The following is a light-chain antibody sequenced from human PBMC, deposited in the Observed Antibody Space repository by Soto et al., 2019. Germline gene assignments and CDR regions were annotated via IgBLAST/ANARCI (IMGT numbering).Light chain of an antibody. CDR2: WAS. V-gene: IGKV4-1*01. J-gene: IGKJ4*01. CDR3: QQYYATPLT. CDR1: QSLFYSSDNKNY. Sequence: DIVVTQSPESLAVSLGERATINCQSSQSLFYSSDNKNYLRRYQQKPGQPPKLLIYWASTRESGVPDRFSGAGSGTDFTLTITSLQAEDVAVYYCQQYYATPLTFGGGTKVEI.